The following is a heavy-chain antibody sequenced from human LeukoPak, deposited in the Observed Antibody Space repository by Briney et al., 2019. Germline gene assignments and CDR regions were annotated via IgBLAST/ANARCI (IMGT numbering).Heavy chain of an antibody. D-gene: IGHD1-1*01. CDR3: ACQNGVSFDY. J-gene: IGHJ4*02. Sequence: GGSLRLSCAASGFTFSSYAMHWVRQAPGKGLEWVAVISYDGSNKYYADSVKGRFTISRDNSKNTLYLQMNSLRAEDTAVYYCACQNGVSFDYWGQGTLVTVSS. CDR2: ISYDGSNK. CDR1: GFTFSSYA. V-gene: IGHV3-30-3*01.